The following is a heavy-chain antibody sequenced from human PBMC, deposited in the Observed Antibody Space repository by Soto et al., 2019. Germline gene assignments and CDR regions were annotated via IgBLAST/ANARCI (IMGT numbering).Heavy chain of an antibody. CDR2: ISAYNGNT. D-gene: IGHD3-10*01. CDR3: ARDPLSITMVRGVNWFDP. V-gene: IGHV1-18*01. Sequence: ASVKASCKASGYTFTSYGISWVRQAPGQGLEWMGWISAYNGNTNYAQKLQGRVTMTTDTSTSTAYMELRSLRSDDTAVYYCARDPLSITMVRGVNWFDPWGQGTLVTVSS. CDR1: GYTFTSYG. J-gene: IGHJ5*02.